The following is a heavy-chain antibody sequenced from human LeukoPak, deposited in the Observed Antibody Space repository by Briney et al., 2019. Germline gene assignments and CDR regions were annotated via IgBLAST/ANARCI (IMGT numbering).Heavy chain of an antibody. V-gene: IGHV5-51*01. D-gene: IGHD1-1*01. CDR3: GRLLSLGTSKNLGVDV. CDR1: GYTFASYW. Sequence: GESLKISCKGSGYTFASYWIGWVRQMPGKGLEWMGIISPGDSDTRLNPSFQGQVTISVDRSINTAYLQWSSLEASDTAMYYCGRLLSLGTSKNLGVDVWGQGTAVAVSS. CDR2: ISPGDSDT. J-gene: IGHJ6*02.